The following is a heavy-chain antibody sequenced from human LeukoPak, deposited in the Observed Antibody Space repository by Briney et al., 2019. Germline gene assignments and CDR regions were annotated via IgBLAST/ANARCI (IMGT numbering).Heavy chain of an antibody. CDR3: ATSITMVRGVISDIDY. CDR1: GFTFSSYS. Sequence: GGSLRLSGAASGFTFSSYSMNWVRQAPGKGLEWVSSISSSSSYIYYADSVKGRFTISRDNAKNSLYLQMNSLRAEDTAVYYCATSITMVRGVISDIDYWGQGTLVTVSS. V-gene: IGHV3-21*01. D-gene: IGHD3-10*01. J-gene: IGHJ4*02. CDR2: ISSSSSYI.